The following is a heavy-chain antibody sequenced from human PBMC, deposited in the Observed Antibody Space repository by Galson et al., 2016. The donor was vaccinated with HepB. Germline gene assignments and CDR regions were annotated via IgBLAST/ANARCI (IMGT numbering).Heavy chain of an antibody. Sequence: SETLSLTCTVSGDSISSYYWSWIRQPAGKGLEWIGRVYFSGSTNYNPSLKSRVTMSVDTSKNQFSLKLRSVAAADTAVYFCARDLGTYNWNYVLDLWGQGILVTVSS. J-gene: IGHJ4*02. CDR3: ARDLGTYNWNYVLDL. CDR2: VYFSGST. CDR1: GDSISSYY. D-gene: IGHD1-7*01. V-gene: IGHV4-4*07.